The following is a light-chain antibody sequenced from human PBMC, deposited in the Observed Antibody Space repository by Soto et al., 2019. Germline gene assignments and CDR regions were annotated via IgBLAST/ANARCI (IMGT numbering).Light chain of an antibody. CDR2: AAS. CDR1: QGIRND. V-gene: IGKV1-6*01. J-gene: IGKJ3*01. Sequence: AIPMTQSPSSLSASVGDRVTITCRASQGIRNDLGWYQQKPGKATKLLIYAASNLQSGVPSRFSGSGSGTDFTLTISSLQPEDFATYYGLQDYNSPFTFGPGTKVDVK. CDR3: LQDYNSPFT.